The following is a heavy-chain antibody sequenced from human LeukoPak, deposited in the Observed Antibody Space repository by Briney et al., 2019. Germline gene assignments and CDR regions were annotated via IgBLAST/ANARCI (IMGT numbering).Heavy chain of an antibody. CDR3: ANLGDLYYFRDYYGMGV. CDR2: ISYDGSNK. V-gene: IGHV3-30*18. D-gene: IGHD2/OR15-2a*01. J-gene: IGHJ6*02. Sequence: GGSLRLSCAASGFTFSSYGMHWVRQAPGKGLEWVAVISYDGSNKYYADSVKGRFTISRDNSKNTLYLQMNSLRAEDTAVYYCANLGDLYYFRDYYGMGVWGQGTTVTVSS. CDR1: GFTFSSYG.